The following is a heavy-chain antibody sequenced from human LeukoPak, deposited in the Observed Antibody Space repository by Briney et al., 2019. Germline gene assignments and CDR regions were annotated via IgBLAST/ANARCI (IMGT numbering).Heavy chain of an antibody. V-gene: IGHV3-23*01. J-gene: IGHJ4*02. CDR2: ISGSGGST. Sequence: GGSLRLSCAASGFTFSSYAMSWVRQAPGKGLEWVSAISGSGGSTYYADSVKGRFTISRDNSKNTLYPQMNSLRAEDTAVYYCAKFGYYYGSGSYYNPLDYWGQGTLVTVSS. CDR1: GFTFSSYA. CDR3: AKFGYYYGSGSYYNPLDY. D-gene: IGHD3-10*01.